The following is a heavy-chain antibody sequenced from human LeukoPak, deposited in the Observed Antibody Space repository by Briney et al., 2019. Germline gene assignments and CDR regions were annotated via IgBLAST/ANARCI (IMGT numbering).Heavy chain of an antibody. CDR3: ARARIAAAGNAFDI. Sequence: GGSLRLSCAASGFIFSSYRMNWVRQAPGKGLEWISYISSSSSTIEYADSVKGRFTISRDNAKNSLYLQMSSLRAEDTALYYCARARIAAAGNAFDIWGQGTMVTVSS. J-gene: IGHJ3*02. D-gene: IGHD6-13*01. CDR1: GFIFSSYR. V-gene: IGHV3-48*01. CDR2: ISSSSSTI.